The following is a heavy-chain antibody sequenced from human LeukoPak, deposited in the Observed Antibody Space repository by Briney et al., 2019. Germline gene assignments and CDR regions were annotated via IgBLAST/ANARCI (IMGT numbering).Heavy chain of an antibody. D-gene: IGHD4-23*01. CDR1: GFTFSSYA. Sequence: GGSLRLSCAASGFTFSSYAMSWVRQAPGEGLEWVSSISDSGTHIYYADSVKGRFSISRDNAKNTLYLQMNSLRVEDTAVYYCARGRPHGNDYWGQGTLVTVSS. CDR3: ARGRPHGNDY. CDR2: ISDSGTHI. J-gene: IGHJ4*02. V-gene: IGHV3-23*01.